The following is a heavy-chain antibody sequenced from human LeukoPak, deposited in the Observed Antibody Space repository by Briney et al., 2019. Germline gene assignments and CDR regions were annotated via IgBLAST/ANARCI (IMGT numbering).Heavy chain of an antibody. Sequence: SETLSLTCTVSGASISSNYWSWIRQPPGKGLEWIGYIYGSGSTNYNTPLKSRVTISGHTSKNQVSLKLSFVTAADTALYFCARTTIVTRSAWFDPWGQGTLVTVSS. CDR2: IYGSGST. D-gene: IGHD4-11*01. V-gene: IGHV4-4*09. CDR1: GASISSNY. CDR3: ARTTIVTRSAWFDP. J-gene: IGHJ5*02.